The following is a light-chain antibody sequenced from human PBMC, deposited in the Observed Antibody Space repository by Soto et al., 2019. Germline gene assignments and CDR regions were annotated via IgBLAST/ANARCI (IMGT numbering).Light chain of an antibody. CDR3: HQYGSSPPRT. CDR1: QSVSNDF. J-gene: IGKJ1*01. V-gene: IGKV3-20*01. Sequence: EIVLTQSPGILSLSPGERATLSCRASQSVSNDFLAWYQQKPGQAPRLLIYGASTRATDVPDRFSGSGSGADFTLSIRRLEPEDFAVYYCHQYGSSPPRTFGQGTKVDI. CDR2: GAS.